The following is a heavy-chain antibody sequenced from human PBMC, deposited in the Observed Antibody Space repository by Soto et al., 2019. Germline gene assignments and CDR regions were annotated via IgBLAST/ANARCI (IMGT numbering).Heavy chain of an antibody. J-gene: IGHJ4*02. CDR3: AKERGCNYGGD. D-gene: IGHD5-18*01. CDR1: GFTFSSYD. V-gene: IGHV3-23*01. CDR2: ISGSGGST. Sequence: EVQLLESGGGLVQPGGSLRLSCAASGFTFSSYDMSWVRQAPGKGLGWVSAISGSGGSTYYAASVKGRFTISRDNSKKTLYLQMNSLSAEDTAVYYCAKERGCNYGGDWGQGTLVTVSS.